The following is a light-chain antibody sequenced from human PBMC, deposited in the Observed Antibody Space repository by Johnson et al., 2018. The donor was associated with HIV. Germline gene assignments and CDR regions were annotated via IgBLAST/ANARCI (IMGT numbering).Light chain of an antibody. CDR3: GTWDSSLGV. V-gene: IGLV1-51*01. CDR1: TSNIGNNY. CDR2: DNN. Sequence: HSVLTQPPSVSAAPGQKVTISYSGSTSNIGNNYVSWYQQLPGKAPKLLIYDNNKRPSGIPDRFSGSKSGTSATLGITGLQTGDEADYYCGTWDSSLGVFGTGTKVTVL. J-gene: IGLJ1*01.